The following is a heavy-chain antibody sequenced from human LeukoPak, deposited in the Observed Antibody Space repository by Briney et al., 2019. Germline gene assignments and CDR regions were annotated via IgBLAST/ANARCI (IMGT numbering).Heavy chain of an antibody. V-gene: IGHV3-23*01. CDR3: AKEKPERTFDFDY. J-gene: IGHJ4*02. D-gene: IGHD2/OR15-2a*01. Sequence: PGGSLTLSCAASGFTFSSYDMSWVRHAPGKGLEWVSCSIGKGGNTHYADSVKGRLTISRDKSKNTLYLEMNSLRAEDTAIYYCAKEKPERTFDFDYWGQGTLVTVSS. CDR2: SIGKGGNT. CDR1: GFTFSSYD.